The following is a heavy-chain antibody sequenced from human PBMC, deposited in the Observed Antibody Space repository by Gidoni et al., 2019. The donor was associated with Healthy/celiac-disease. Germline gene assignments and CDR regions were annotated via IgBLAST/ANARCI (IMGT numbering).Heavy chain of an antibody. V-gene: IGHV3-30*01. CDR2: ISYDGSNN. J-gene: IGHJ4*02. D-gene: IGHD5-18*01. CDR3: ARDEGGYIYGLDY. CDR1: GFTFSSYA. Sequence: QVQLVESGGGVVQPGRSVRLSCAASGFTFSSYAMHWVRQAPGKGLEWVAVISYDGSNNYYADSVKGRFTISRDNSKNTLYLQMNSLRAEDTAVYYCARDEGGYIYGLDYWGQGTLVTVSS.